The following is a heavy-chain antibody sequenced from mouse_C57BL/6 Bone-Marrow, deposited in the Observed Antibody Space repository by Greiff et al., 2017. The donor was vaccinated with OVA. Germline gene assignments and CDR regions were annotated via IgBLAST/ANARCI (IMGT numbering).Heavy chain of an antibody. Sequence: VHVKQSGAELARPGASVKMSCKASGYTFTSYTMHWVKQRPGQGLEWIGYINPSSGYTKYNQKFKDKATLTADKSSSTAYMQLSSLTSEDSAVYYCARGGPYYFDYWGQGTTLTVSS. CDR2: INPSSGYT. CDR1: GYTFTSYT. CDR3: ARGGPYYFDY. J-gene: IGHJ2*01. V-gene: IGHV1-4*01.